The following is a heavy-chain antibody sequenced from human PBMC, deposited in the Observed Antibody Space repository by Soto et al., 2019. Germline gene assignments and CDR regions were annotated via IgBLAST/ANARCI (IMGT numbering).Heavy chain of an antibody. CDR2: ISNSADT. D-gene: IGHD2-15*01. Sequence: EVQLLESGGGLVQPGGSLRLSCAASGFIFSNYPMNWVRQAPGKGLDWVSTISNSADTYYPDSVNGRFTVSRDNSKNTLYLQMISLRAEDTAVYYCAKASLYGSGRNCFTFEYWGQGALVTVSS. J-gene: IGHJ4*02. CDR3: AKASLYGSGRNCFTFEY. V-gene: IGHV3-23*01. CDR1: GFIFSNYP.